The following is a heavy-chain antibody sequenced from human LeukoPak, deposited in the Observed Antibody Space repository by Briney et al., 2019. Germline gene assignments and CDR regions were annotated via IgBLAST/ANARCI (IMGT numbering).Heavy chain of an antibody. Sequence: ASVKVSCKASGYTFTSYDINWVRQATGQGLEWMGWVNPNSGNTGYAQKFQGRVTMTRNTSISTAYMELSSLRSEDTAMYYCARAPEWGKSNYYYYMDVWGKGTTVTVSS. CDR1: GYTFTSYD. V-gene: IGHV1-8*01. CDR3: ARAPEWGKSNYYYYMDV. J-gene: IGHJ6*03. CDR2: VNPNSGNT. D-gene: IGHD1-26*01.